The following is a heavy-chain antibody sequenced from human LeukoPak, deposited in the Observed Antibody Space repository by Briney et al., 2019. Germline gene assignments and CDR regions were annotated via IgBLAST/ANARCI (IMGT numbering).Heavy chain of an antibody. V-gene: IGHV3-23*01. D-gene: IGHD3-22*01. CDR3: AKDLRLAYDSSGYRDAFDI. CDR2: ISGSGGST. J-gene: IGHJ3*02. Sequence: GGSLRLSCAASGFTFSSYAMSWVRQAPGKGLEWVSAISGSGGSTYYADSVKGRFTISRDNSKNTLYLQMNSLRAEDTAVYYCAKDLRLAYDSSGYRDAFDIWGQGTMVTVSS. CDR1: GFTFSSYA.